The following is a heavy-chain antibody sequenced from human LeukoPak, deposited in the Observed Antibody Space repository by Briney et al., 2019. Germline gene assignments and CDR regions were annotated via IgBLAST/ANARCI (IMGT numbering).Heavy chain of an antibody. V-gene: IGHV1-2*02. CDR1: GYTFTGYY. D-gene: IGHD1-26*01. CDR2: INPNSGGT. Sequence: GASVKVSCKASGYTFTGYYMHWVRQAPGQGLEWMGWINPNSGGTNYAQKFQGRVTMTRDTSISTAYMELSRLRSDDTAVYYCARGGGIVGATLTIGYWGQGTLVTVSS. CDR3: ARGGGIVGATLTIGY. J-gene: IGHJ4*02.